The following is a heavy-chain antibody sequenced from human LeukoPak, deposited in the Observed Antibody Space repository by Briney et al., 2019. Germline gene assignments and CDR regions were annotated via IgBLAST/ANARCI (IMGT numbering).Heavy chain of an antibody. J-gene: IGHJ3*02. CDR3: AREAPHPYYYDSSDHDAFDI. V-gene: IGHV1-69*13. Sequence: GALVTVSCKASGGTFSSYAISWVRQAPGQGLEWMGGIIPIFGTANYAQKFQGRVTITADESTSTAYMELSSLRSEDTAVYYCAREAPHPYYYDSSDHDAFDIWGQGTMVTVSS. D-gene: IGHD3-22*01. CDR2: IIPIFGTA. CDR1: GGTFSSYA.